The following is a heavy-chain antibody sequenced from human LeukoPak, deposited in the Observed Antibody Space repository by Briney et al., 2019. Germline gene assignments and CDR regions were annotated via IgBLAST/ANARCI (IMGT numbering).Heavy chain of an antibody. CDR2: IYYSGST. CDR3: ARHYYDSSGYRYFDY. D-gene: IGHD3-22*01. CDR1: GGSISSYY. V-gene: IGHV4-59*08. J-gene: IGHJ4*02. Sequence: PSETLSLTCTVSGGSISSYYCSWIRQPPGKGLEWIGYIYYSGSTNYNPSLKSRVTISVDTSKNQFSLKLSSVTAADTAVYYCARHYYDSSGYRYFDYWGQGTLVTVSS.